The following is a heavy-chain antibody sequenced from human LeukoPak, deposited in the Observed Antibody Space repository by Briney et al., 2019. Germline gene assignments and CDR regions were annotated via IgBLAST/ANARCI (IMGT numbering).Heavy chain of an antibody. J-gene: IGHJ4*02. CDR3: ARTNYGGYLFDY. Sequence: SETLSLTCTVSGGSISSGGYYWSWIRQHPGQGLEWIGYIYYSGSTYYNPSLKSRVTISVDTSKNQFSLKLSSVTAADTAVYYCARTNYGGYLFDYWGQGALVTVSS. V-gene: IGHV4-31*03. CDR1: GGSISSGGYY. CDR2: IYYSGST. D-gene: IGHD5-12*01.